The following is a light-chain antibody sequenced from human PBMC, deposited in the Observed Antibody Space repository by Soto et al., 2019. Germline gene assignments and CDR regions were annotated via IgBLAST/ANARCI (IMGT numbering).Light chain of an antibody. CDR2: DVN. Sequence: QSVLTQPASVSGSPGQSITMSCPGTSSDVGGYNYVSWYQQHPGKAPKLMIYDVNNRPSGVSNRFSGSKSGNTASLTISGLQAEDEADYYCCSYTTISTLVFGTGTKVTVL. V-gene: IGLV2-14*01. CDR1: SSDVGGYNY. J-gene: IGLJ1*01. CDR3: CSYTTISTLV.